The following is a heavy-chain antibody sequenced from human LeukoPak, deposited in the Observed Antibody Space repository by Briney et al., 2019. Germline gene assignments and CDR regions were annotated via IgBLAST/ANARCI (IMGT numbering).Heavy chain of an antibody. V-gene: IGHV3-30*04. D-gene: IGHD6-19*01. CDR2: LSYDGSNK. Sequence: ERSLRLSCAASGFTFSSYAMHWVRQAPGKGLEWVAVLSYDGSNKYYADSVKGRFTISRDNSKNTLYPQMNSLRAEDTAVYYCASIAVAGDFDYWGQGTLVTVSS. CDR1: GFTFSSYA. CDR3: ASIAVAGDFDY. J-gene: IGHJ4*02.